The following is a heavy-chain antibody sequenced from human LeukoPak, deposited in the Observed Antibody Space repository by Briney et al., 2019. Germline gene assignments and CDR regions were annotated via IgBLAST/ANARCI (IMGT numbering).Heavy chain of an antibody. J-gene: IGHJ4*02. Sequence: ASVKVSCKASGYTFTDFGISWVRQAPGQGLEWMGWISAYNGNTNYAQKLQGRVTMTTDTSTSTAYMELRSLRSDDTAVYYCARDFWSGFSDYYFDYWGQGTLVTVSS. CDR1: GYTFTDFG. CDR2: ISAYNGNT. D-gene: IGHD3-3*01. CDR3: ARDFWSGFSDYYFDY. V-gene: IGHV1-18*01.